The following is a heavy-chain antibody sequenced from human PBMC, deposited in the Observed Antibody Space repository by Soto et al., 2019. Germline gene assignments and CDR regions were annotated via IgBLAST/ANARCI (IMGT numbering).Heavy chain of an antibody. V-gene: IGHV3-30-3*01. Sequence: QVQLVESGGGVVQPGRSLRLSCAASGFTFSSYAMHWVRQAPGKWLEWVAVISYDGSNKYYADSVKGRFTTSRGNSRNPLYLQMNSLRAEDTAVYYCARDTGGWSGFDYWGQGTLVPVSS. CDR1: GFTFSSYA. CDR2: ISYDGSNK. J-gene: IGHJ4*02. D-gene: IGHD6-19*01. CDR3: ARDTGGWSGFDY.